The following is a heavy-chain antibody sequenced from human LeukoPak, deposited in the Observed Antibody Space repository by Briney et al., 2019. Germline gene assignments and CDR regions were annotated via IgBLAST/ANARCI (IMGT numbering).Heavy chain of an antibody. J-gene: IGHJ4*02. D-gene: IGHD6-19*01. V-gene: IGHV3-7*03. CDR2: IEGDGSEK. Sequence: GVSLRLSCAASGFTFSSFWMNWVRHTPGKGLEWVANIEGDGSEKNYMDSVKGRFTISRDNAKKSLHLQMNSLRAEDTGVYYCAGGSGWLIDHWGQGTLVTVSS. CDR1: GFTFSSFW. CDR3: AGGSGWLIDH.